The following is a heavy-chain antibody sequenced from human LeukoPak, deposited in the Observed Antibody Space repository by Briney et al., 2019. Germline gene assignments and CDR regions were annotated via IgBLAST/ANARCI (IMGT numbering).Heavy chain of an antibody. V-gene: IGHV4-59*01. CDR3: AREAQSSGAMGC. J-gene: IGHJ4*02. Sequence: PSETLSLTCTVSGGSISSYYWSWIRQAPGKGLEWIGYFYYSGSTSYSPSLKSRVTISADTSKNQFSLRLRSVTAADTAVYYCAREAQSSGAMGCWGQGILVTVSS. CDR2: FYYSGST. D-gene: IGHD6-19*01. CDR1: GGSISSYY.